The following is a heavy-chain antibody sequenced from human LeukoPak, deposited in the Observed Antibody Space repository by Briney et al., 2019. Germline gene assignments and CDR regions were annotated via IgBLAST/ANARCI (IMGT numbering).Heavy chain of an antibody. CDR2: ISYDGSNK. CDR1: GLTFSSYA. V-gene: IGHV3-30-3*01. J-gene: IGHJ4*02. Sequence: PGGSLRLSCAASGLTFSSYAMHWVRQAPGKGLEWVAVISYDGSNKYYADSVKGRFTISRDNSKNTLYLQMNSLRAEDTAVYYCARDGILRGHLDYWGQGTLVTVSS. CDR3: ARDGILRGHLDY. D-gene: IGHD3-10*01.